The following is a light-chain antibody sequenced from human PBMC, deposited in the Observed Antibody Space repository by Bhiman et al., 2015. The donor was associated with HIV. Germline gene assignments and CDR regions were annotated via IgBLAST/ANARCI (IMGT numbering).Light chain of an antibody. CDR3: QSYDNSLSALV. J-gene: IGLJ1*01. CDR1: SSNIGSNA. CDR2: GNT. V-gene: IGLV1-44*01. Sequence: QSVLTQPPSASGTPGQRVTISCSGSSSNIGSNAVNWYQQLPGTAPKLLIYGNTNRPSGVPDRFSGSKSGTSASLAITGLQAEDEADYFCQSYDNSLSALVFGTGTKVSVL.